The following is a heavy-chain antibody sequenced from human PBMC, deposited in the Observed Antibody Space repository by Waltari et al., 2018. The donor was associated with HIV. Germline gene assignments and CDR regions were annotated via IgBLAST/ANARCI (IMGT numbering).Heavy chain of an antibody. J-gene: IGHJ3*02. V-gene: IGHV3-9*01. CDR1: GFRRDAYA. Sequence: EVQLVVSGGGLVQPGRSLRLSCAAPGFRRDAYAMHWVRQAPGKGLELVSGISWNSGIIGYADSVKGRFTISRDNAKNSLYLQMNSLRAEDTALYYCAKGGYSRNAFDIWGQGTMVTVSS. D-gene: IGHD2-15*01. CDR2: ISWNSGII. CDR3: AKGGYSRNAFDI.